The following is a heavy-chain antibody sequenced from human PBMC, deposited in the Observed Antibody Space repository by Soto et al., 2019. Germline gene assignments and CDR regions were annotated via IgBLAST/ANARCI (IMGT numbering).Heavy chain of an antibody. CDR3: ARDRDWNHDYGMDV. CDR2: IYHSGST. J-gene: IGHJ6*02. CDR1: GGSISSSNW. Sequence: SETLSLTCAVSGGSISSSNWWRWVRQPPGEGLEWSGEIYHSGSTNYNPSLKSRVTISVDKSKNQFSLKLSSVTAADTAVYYCARDRDWNHDYGMDVWGQGTTVTVSS. V-gene: IGHV4-4*02. D-gene: IGHD1-1*01.